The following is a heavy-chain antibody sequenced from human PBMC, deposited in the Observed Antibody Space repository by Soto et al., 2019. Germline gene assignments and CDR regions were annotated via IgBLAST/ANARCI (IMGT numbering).Heavy chain of an antibody. J-gene: IGHJ3*02. CDR3: ARSPWGYYYDSSGYYADAFDI. D-gene: IGHD3-22*01. CDR1: GYTFTSYD. V-gene: IGHV1-8*01. CDR2: MNPNSGNT. Sequence: ASVKVSCKASGYTFTSYDINWVRQATGQGLEWMGWMNPNSGNTGYAQKFQGRVTMTRNTSISTAYMELSSLRSEDTAVYYCARSPWGYYYDSSGYYADAFDIWGQGTMVTVSS.